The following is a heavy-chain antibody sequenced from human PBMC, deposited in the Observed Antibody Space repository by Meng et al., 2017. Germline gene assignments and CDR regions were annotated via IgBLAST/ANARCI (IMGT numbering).Heavy chain of an antibody. V-gene: IGHV4-34*01. CDR2: INHSGST. CDR1: GGSFSGYY. D-gene: IGHD6-6*01. CDR3: ARRRGGSSDWFDP. Sequence: QVRLQQGGAGLLKPSETLSLTCAVYGGSFSGYYWSWIRHPPGKGLEWIGEINHSGSTNYNPSLKSRVTISVDTSKNQFSLKLSSVTAADTAVYYCARRRGGSSDWFDPWGQGTLVTVSS. J-gene: IGHJ5*02.